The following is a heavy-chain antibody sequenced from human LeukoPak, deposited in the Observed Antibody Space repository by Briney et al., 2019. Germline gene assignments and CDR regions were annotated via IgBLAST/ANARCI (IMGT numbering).Heavy chain of an antibody. CDR1: GGSISSYY. CDR2: IYYSGST. J-gene: IGHJ4*02. D-gene: IGHD2-2*01. V-gene: IGHV4-59*01. Sequence: PSETLSLTCTVSGGSISSYYWSWIRQPPGKGLEWIGYIYYSGSTNYNPSLKSRVTISVDTSKNQFSLKLSSVTAADTAVYYCARSHCSSTSCYVGYFDYWGQGTLVTVSS. CDR3: ARSHCSSTSCYVGYFDY.